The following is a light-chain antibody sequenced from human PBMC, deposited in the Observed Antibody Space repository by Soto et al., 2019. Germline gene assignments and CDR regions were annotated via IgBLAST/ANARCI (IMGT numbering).Light chain of an antibody. CDR3: QYRRIGRT. V-gene: IGKV3-11*01. CDR1: QSVRTY. CDR2: DAS. Sequence: EIVLTQSPATLSLSPGERATLSCRASQSVRTYLAWYQQKPGQAPRLLIYDASNRAAGIPARFSGSGSGTDFTLTISSLEPEDFAGYYCQYRRIGRTCGQGTKVEIK. J-gene: IGKJ1*01.